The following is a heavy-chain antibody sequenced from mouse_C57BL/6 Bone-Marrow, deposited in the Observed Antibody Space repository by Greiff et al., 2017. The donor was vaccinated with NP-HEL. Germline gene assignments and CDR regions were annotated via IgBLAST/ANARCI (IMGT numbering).Heavy chain of an antibody. CDR3: ARNDGSPWFAY. D-gene: IGHD1-1*01. Sequence: VKVVESGPGLVQPSQSLSITCPVSGFSLTSYGVHWVRQSPGKGLEWLGVIWSGGSTDYNAAFISRLSISKDNSKSQVFFKMNSLQADDTAIYYCARNDGSPWFAYWGQGTLVTVSA. J-gene: IGHJ3*01. CDR1: GFSLTSYG. V-gene: IGHV2-2*01. CDR2: IWSGGST.